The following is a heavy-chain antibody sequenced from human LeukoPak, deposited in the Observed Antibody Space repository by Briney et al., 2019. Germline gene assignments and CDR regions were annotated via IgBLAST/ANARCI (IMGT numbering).Heavy chain of an antibody. CDR3: ARSLRSSGYYLGY. Sequence: ASVKVSCKASGYTFTGYYMHWARQAPGQGLEWMGWINPNSGGTNYAQKFQGWVTMTRDTSISTAYMELSRLRSDDTAVYYCARSLRSSGYYLGYWGQGTLVTVSS. J-gene: IGHJ4*02. CDR1: GYTFTGYY. CDR2: INPNSGGT. V-gene: IGHV1-2*04. D-gene: IGHD3-22*01.